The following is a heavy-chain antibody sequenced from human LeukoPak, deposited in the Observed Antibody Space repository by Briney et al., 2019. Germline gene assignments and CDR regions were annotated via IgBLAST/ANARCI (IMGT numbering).Heavy chain of an antibody. V-gene: IGHV4-39*07. D-gene: IGHD5-18*01. J-gene: IGHJ4*02. CDR1: GDSISDSDYY. Sequence: SETLSLTCTVSGDSISDSDYYWGWIRQPPGKGLEWIGSIYYTGSTYYNPSLKSRLTISVDTSKNQFSLKLSSVTAADTAVYYCARARQLYSYDYWGQGTLVTVSS. CDR3: ARARQLYSYDY. CDR2: IYYTGST.